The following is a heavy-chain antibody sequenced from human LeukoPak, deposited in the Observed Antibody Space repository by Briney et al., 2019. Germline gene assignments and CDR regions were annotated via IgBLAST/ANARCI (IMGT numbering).Heavy chain of an antibody. D-gene: IGHD5-18*01. V-gene: IGHV3-23*01. CDR3: AKGGIQLWSDY. CDR1: GFTCSSYA. CDR2: ISGSGGST. Sequence: GGSLRLSCSASGFTCSSYAMSWVRQAPGKGLEWVSAISGSGGSTYYADSVKGRFTISRDNSKNTLYLQMNSLRAEDTAVYYCAKGGIQLWSDYWGQGTLVTVSS. J-gene: IGHJ4*02.